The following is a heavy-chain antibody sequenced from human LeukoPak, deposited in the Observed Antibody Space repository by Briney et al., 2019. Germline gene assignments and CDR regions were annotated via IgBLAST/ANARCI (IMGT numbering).Heavy chain of an antibody. CDR2: IIPILGIA. V-gene: IGHV1-69*04. CDR1: GGTFSSYA. CDR3: AKDRSGSYRGSGMDV. Sequence: ASVKVSCKASGGTFSSYAISWVRQAPGQGLEWMGRIIPILGIANYAQKFQGRVTITADKSTSTAYMELSSLRAEDTAVYYCAKDRSGSYRGSGMDVWGQGTTVTVSS. D-gene: IGHD1-26*01. J-gene: IGHJ6*02.